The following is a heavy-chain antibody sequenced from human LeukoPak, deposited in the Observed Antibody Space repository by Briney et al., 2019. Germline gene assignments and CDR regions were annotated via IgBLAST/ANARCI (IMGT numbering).Heavy chain of an antibody. CDR2: VLHSGAT. Sequence: PSDTLSLTCAVSGGSISSPISYWGWIRQPPGEGLEWIATVLHSGATFYSPSLEGRLTISIDTSTNQFSLKMTSMTAADTAVYYCARRIVGVIDAFDYWGQGALVTVSS. V-gene: IGHV4-39*01. CDR3: ARRIVGVIDAFDY. CDR1: GGSISSPISY. J-gene: IGHJ4*02. D-gene: IGHD1-26*01.